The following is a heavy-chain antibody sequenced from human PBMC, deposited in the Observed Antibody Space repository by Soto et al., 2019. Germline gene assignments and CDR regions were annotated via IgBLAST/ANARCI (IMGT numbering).Heavy chain of an antibody. CDR1: GGSIATGGYY. V-gene: IGHV4-31*03. CDR3: ARTKCSGGSCYSWSLDY. CDR2: RYYSEST. J-gene: IGHJ4*02. D-gene: IGHD2-15*01. Sequence: SETLSLTCTVSGGSIATGGYYWSWIRQLPGKGLEWIGHRYYSESTYYNPSLKSRVSISLDTSKNQFSLKLSFVTAADTAMYYCARTKCSGGSCYSWSLDYWGQGTPVTVSS.